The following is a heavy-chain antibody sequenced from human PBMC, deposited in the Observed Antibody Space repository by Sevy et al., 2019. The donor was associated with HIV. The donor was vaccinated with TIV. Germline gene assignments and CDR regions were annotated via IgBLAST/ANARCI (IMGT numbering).Heavy chain of an antibody. Sequence: GGSLRLSCAASGFTFSSYAMNWVRQAPGKGLEWVSIISGSRDTTYYADSVKGRFTISRDHSKNTVFLEMNSLRDEDTAVYYRAKRGNGWYELDYWGRGTLVTVSS. CDR1: GFTFSSYA. J-gene: IGHJ4*02. V-gene: IGHV3-23*01. CDR3: AKRGNGWYELDY. D-gene: IGHD6-19*01. CDR2: ISGSRDTT.